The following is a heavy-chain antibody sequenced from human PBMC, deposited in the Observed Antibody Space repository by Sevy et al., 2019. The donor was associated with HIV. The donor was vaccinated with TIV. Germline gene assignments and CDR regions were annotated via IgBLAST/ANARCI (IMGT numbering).Heavy chain of an antibody. Sequence: SGPTLVKPTQTLTLTCTFSGFSFIGTGEAVGWIRQPPGKALEWLALIYWDDDKGYNPFLKNRLTVSQDASKNQVVLVMTNMDPVDTATYFCANLTPLKHGFSDFDSWGQGALVTVSS. J-gene: IGHJ4*02. CDR1: GFSFIGTGEA. CDR2: IYWDDDK. V-gene: IGHV2-5*02. CDR3: ANLTPLKHGFSDFDS. D-gene: IGHD3-3*02.